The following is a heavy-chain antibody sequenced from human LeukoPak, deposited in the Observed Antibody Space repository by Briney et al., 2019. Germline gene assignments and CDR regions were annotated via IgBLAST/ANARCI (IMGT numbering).Heavy chain of an antibody. Sequence: GGTLRISCAASGFTFSNYSMNWVRKALGKGLECVSSISSSSSYIYYADSVKGRFTISRDNAKNSQHLQMNSLRAEDTAVYYCASANTGDFDYWGQGTLVTVSS. CDR3: ASANTGDFDY. V-gene: IGHV3-21*01. CDR2: ISSSSSYI. J-gene: IGHJ4*02. CDR1: GFTFSNYS. D-gene: IGHD2-8*01.